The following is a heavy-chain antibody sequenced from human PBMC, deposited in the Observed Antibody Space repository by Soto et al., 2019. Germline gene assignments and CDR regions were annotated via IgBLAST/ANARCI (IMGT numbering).Heavy chain of an antibody. CDR1: GYTFTSYG. V-gene: IGHV1-18*04. J-gene: IGHJ5*02. CDR3: ARDQDYGDYGVWFDP. Sequence: ATVKVSCKASGYTFTSYGISWVRQAPGQGLEWMGWISAYNGNTNYAQKLQGRVTMTTDTATSTAYMELRSLRADDTAVYYCARDQDYGDYGVWFDPWGQGTLVTVSS. CDR2: ISAYNGNT. D-gene: IGHD4-17*01.